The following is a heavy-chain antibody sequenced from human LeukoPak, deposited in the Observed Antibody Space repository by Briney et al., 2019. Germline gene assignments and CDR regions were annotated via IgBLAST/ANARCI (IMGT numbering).Heavy chain of an antibody. Sequence: GGSLRLSCAASGFTFSSYWMHWVRQAPGKGLVWVSRINSDGSGTSYADSVKGRFTISRDNAKNTLYLQMNSLRAEDTAVYYCARVPPHTACLDYWGQGTLVTVSS. D-gene: IGHD5-18*01. CDR3: ARVPPHTACLDY. CDR1: GFTFSSYW. J-gene: IGHJ4*02. CDR2: INSDGSGT. V-gene: IGHV3-74*01.